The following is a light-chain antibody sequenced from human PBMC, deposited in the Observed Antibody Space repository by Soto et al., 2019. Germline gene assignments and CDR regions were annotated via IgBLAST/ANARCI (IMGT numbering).Light chain of an antibody. Sequence: EIVLTQSPGTLSLSPGERATLSCRASQSVSSSSLAWYQQKRGQAPRLLIHDASSRATGIPDRFSGSGSGKDFTLTISRLEPEDFEVYYCQQYGSSPRTFGQGTKVDIK. CDR3: QQYGSSPRT. J-gene: IGKJ1*01. V-gene: IGKV3-20*01. CDR2: DAS. CDR1: QSVSSSS.